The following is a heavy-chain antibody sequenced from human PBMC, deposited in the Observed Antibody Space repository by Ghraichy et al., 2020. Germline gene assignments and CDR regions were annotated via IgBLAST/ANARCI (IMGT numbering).Heavy chain of an antibody. J-gene: IGHJ6*02. Sequence: LSLTCAASGFTFSSYSMNWVRQAPGKGLEWVSSISSSSSYIYYADSVNGRFTISRDNAKNSLYLQMNSLRAEDTAVYYCASQIDIVVVPAAPIIAGYYYYGMDVWGQGTTVTVSS. CDR1: GFTFSSYS. CDR3: ASQIDIVVVPAAPIIAGYYYYGMDV. D-gene: IGHD2-2*01. V-gene: IGHV3-21*01. CDR2: ISSSSSYI.